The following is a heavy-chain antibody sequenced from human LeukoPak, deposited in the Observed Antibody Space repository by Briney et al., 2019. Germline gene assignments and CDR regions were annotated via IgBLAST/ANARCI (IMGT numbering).Heavy chain of an antibody. D-gene: IGHD3-10*01. Sequence: ASXKVSCKASGYTFTSYDINWVRQATGQGLEWMGWMNPSSGNTGYAQKFQGRVTMTRNTSISTAYMELSSLRSEDTAVYYCASLLWSEGGMDVWGQGTTVTVSS. CDR1: GYTFTSYD. CDR2: MNPSSGNT. CDR3: ASLLWSEGGMDV. J-gene: IGHJ6*02. V-gene: IGHV1-8*01.